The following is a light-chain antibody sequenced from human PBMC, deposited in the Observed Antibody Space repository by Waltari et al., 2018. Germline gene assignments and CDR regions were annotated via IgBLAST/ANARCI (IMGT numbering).Light chain of an antibody. CDR1: LIEVGGYNY. J-gene: IGLJ3*02. Sequence: QSALTQPASVSGSTGQSITISCTANLIEVGGYNYVTCYQQHPGKVPKLMIYDVSRRPSGISNRFSGSKSGKTASLTISGLQAEDEADYYCASYTRSTFTWVFGGGTKLTVL. V-gene: IGLV2-14*03. CDR3: ASYTRSTFTWV. CDR2: DVS.